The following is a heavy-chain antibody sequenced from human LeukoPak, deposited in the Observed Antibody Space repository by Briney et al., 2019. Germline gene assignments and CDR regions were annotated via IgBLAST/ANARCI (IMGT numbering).Heavy chain of an antibody. Sequence: ASVKVSCKASGYTFTGYGISWVRQVPGQGLEWMGWISAYNGNTNYAQKLQGRVTMTTDTSTSTAYMELRSLRSDDTAVYYRATYRYDSRYFDYWGQGTLVAVSS. CDR1: GYTFTGYG. CDR3: ATYRYDSRYFDY. J-gene: IGHJ4*02. D-gene: IGHD3-16*01. CDR2: ISAYNGNT. V-gene: IGHV1-18*01.